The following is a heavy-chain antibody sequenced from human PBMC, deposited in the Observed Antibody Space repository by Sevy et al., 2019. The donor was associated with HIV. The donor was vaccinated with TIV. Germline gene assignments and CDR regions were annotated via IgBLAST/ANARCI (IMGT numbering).Heavy chain of an antibody. CDR3: TRSGGPERRNDAFDI. CDR1: GFTFSGSA. D-gene: IGHD1-1*01. Sequence: GGSLSLSCAASGFTFSGSAMHWVRQASGKGLEWVGRIRSKANSYATAYAASVKGRFTISRDDSKDTAYLQMNSLKTEDTAGYYCTRSGGPERRNDAFDIWGQGTMVTVSS. J-gene: IGHJ3*02. CDR2: IRSKANSYAT. V-gene: IGHV3-73*01.